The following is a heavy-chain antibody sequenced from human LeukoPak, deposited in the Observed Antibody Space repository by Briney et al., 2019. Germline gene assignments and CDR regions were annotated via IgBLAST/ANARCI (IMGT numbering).Heavy chain of an antibody. CDR3: AKDTRPLY. CDR2: ISYDGSNK. CDR1: GFTFSGYP. V-gene: IGHV3-30-3*02. Sequence: PGGSLRLSCAASGFTFSGYPIHWVRQAPGKGLEWVAVISYDGSNKYYADSVKGRFTISRDNSKNTLYLQMNSLRAEDTAVYYCAKDTRPLYWGQGTLVTVSS. J-gene: IGHJ4*02. D-gene: IGHD1-1*01.